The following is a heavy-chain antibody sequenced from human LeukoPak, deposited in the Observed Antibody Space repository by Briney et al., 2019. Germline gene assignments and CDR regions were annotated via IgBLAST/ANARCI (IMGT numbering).Heavy chain of an antibody. CDR2: IYTSGST. CDR1: GGSISSYY. Sequence: TSETLSLTCTVSGGSISSYYWSWIRQPAGKGLEWLGRIYTSGSTNYNPSLKSRVTMSVDTSKNQFSLKLSSVTAADTAVYYCARAALWFGELSNWFDPWGQGTLVTVSS. J-gene: IGHJ5*02. CDR3: ARAALWFGELSNWFDP. V-gene: IGHV4-4*07. D-gene: IGHD3-10*01.